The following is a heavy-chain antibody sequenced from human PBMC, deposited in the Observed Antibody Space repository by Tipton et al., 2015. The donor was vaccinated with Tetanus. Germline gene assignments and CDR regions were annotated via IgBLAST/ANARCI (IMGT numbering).Heavy chain of an antibody. V-gene: IGHV4-39*01. CDR1: GGSISSSDYY. CDR3: ARHLPILWFGELLSPFDY. Sequence: TLSLTCTVSGGSISSSDYYWAWLRQPPGSGLEWIGSVFYTGITYYNASLSSRLTISVDTSKNQFSLKLSSVTAADTAMYYCARHLPILWFGELLSPFDYWGQGTLVTVSS. CDR2: VFYTGIT. D-gene: IGHD3-10*01. J-gene: IGHJ4*02.